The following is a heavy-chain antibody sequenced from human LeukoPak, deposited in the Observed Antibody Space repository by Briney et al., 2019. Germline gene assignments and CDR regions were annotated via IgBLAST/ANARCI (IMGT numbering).Heavy chain of an antibody. V-gene: IGHV3-20*04. D-gene: IGHD3-22*01. CDR3: ARVTVYYDSSGYFDY. CDR1: GFIFDNYG. Sequence: GGSLRLSCAASGFIFDNYGMSWVRQAPGKGLEWVSGINWNGAGTGYADSVKGRFTISRDKAKNSLYLQMNSLRAEDAALYYCARVTVYYDSSGYFDYWGQGTLVTVSS. CDR2: INWNGAGT. J-gene: IGHJ4*02.